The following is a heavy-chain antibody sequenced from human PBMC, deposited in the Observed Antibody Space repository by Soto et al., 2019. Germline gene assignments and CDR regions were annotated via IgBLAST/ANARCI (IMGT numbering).Heavy chain of an antibody. Sequence: QVQLQQWGAGLLKPSETLSLTCAVFGVSFSGYYWNWIRQPPGEGLEWIGEINHSGSTNYNPSLKSRVTISVDTSKNQFSLKLSSVTAADTAVYYCARGWGSGVFDYWGQGTLVTVSS. CDR1: GVSFSGYY. CDR2: INHSGST. CDR3: ARGWGSGVFDY. D-gene: IGHD6-19*01. J-gene: IGHJ4*02. V-gene: IGHV4-34*01.